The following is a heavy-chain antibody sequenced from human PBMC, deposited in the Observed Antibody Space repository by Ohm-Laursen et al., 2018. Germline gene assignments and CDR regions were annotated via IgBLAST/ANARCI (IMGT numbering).Heavy chain of an antibody. CDR3: ARGSYYYGSGSDYYGMDV. CDR1: GYTFTSYD. D-gene: IGHD3-10*01. V-gene: IGHV1-8*01. CDR2: MNPNSGNT. Sequence: VASVKVSCKTSGYTFTSYDINWVRQATGQGLEWMGWMNPNSGNTGYAQKFQGRVTMTRNTSISTAYMELSSLRSEDTAVYYCARGSYYYGSGSDYYGMDVWGQGTTATVSS. J-gene: IGHJ6*02.